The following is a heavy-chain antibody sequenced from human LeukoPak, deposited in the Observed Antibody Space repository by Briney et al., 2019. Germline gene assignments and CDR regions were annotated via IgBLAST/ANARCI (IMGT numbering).Heavy chain of an antibody. CDR1: GGSISSYY. V-gene: IGHV4-59*01. CDR3: ARVNSRYYYYMDV. J-gene: IGHJ6*03. CDR2: IYHSGST. Sequence: PSETLSLTCTVSGGSISSYYWSWIRQPPGKGLEWIGYIYHSGSTNYNPSLKSRVTISVDTSKNQFSLKLSSVTAADTAVYYCARVNSRYYYYMDVWGKGTTVTVSS.